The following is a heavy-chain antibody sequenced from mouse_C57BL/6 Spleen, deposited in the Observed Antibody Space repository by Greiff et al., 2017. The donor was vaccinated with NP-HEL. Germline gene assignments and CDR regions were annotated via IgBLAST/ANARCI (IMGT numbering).Heavy chain of an antibody. D-gene: IGHD2-3*01. Sequence: QVQLKQPGTELVKPGASVKLSCKASGYTFTSYWMHWVKQRPGQGLEWIGNINPSNGGTNYNEKFKSKATLTVDKSSSTAYMQLSSLTSEDSAVYYCARDDGYYVYWYFDVWGTGTTVTVSS. CDR1: GYTFTSYW. CDR3: ARDDGYYVYWYFDV. J-gene: IGHJ1*03. CDR2: INPSNGGT. V-gene: IGHV1-53*01.